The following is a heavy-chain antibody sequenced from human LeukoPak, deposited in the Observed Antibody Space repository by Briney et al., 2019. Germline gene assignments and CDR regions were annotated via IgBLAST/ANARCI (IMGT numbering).Heavy chain of an antibody. J-gene: IGHJ6*02. V-gene: IGHV3-23*01. Sequence: GGSLRLSCAASGFTFSSYAMSWVRQAPGKGLEWVSAISGSGGSTYYADSVKGRFTISRDNSKNTLYLQMNSLRAEDTAVYYCAKAFGGYCSSTSCPPEYMGVWGQGTTVTVSS. CDR3: AKAFGGYCSSTSCPPEYMGV. CDR1: GFTFSSYA. CDR2: ISGSGGST. D-gene: IGHD2-2*01.